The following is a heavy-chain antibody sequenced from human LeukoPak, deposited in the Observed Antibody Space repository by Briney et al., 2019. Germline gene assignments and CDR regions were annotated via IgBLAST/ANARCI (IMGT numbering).Heavy chain of an antibody. CDR1: GFTFSSYA. D-gene: IGHD1-14*01. J-gene: IGHJ4*02. CDR2: ISYDGSNK. CDR3: ASGNRFDY. V-gene: IGHV3-30-3*01. Sequence: QTGGSLRLSCAASGFTFSSYAMHWVRQAPGKGLEWVAVISYDGSNKYYADSVKGRFTISRDNSKNTLYLQMNSLRAEDTAVYYCASGNRFDYWGQGTLVTVSS.